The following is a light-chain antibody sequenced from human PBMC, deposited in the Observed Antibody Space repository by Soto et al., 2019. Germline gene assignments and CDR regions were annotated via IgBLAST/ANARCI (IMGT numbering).Light chain of an antibody. CDR2: ASS. V-gene: IGKV3D-20*01. Sequence: EIVLTQSPATLSLSAGGRATLSCRASQTITSDSLAWYQLKPGLAHRLLFYASSNRATGVPDRFSGSVSETDLTRTISRLEHEDFAMYYCQQYVTSPRPFCGGTLVEIK. CDR3: QQYVTSPRP. CDR1: QTITSDS. J-gene: IGKJ4*01.